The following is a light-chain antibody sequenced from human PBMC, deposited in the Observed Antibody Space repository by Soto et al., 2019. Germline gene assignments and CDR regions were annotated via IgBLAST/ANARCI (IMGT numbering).Light chain of an antibody. J-gene: IGKJ4*01. Sequence: EIVLTQSPGTLSLSPGERATLSCRASQSVSSSYLAWYQQKPGQAPRLLIYGASSSATGIPDRFSGSGSGTDFTLTIIRLEPEGFAVYYCQQYGSSLLTFGGGTKVEIK. CDR1: QSVSSSY. CDR3: QQYGSSLLT. CDR2: GAS. V-gene: IGKV3-20*01.